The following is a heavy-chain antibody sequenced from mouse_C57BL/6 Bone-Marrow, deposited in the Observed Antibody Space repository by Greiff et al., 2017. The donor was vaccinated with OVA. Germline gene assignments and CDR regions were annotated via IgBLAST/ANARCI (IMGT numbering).Heavy chain of an antibody. CDR3: AREGTRGGYFDY. CDR2: IDPSDSYT. D-gene: IGHD3-3*01. Sequence: VQLQQPGAELVMPGASVKLSCKASGYTFTSYWMHWVKQRPGQGLEWIGEIDPSDSYTNYNQKFKGKSTLNVDKSSSTAYMQLSSLTSAASAVYYCAREGTRGGYFDYWGQGTTLTVSS. J-gene: IGHJ2*01. V-gene: IGHV1-69*01. CDR1: GYTFTSYW.